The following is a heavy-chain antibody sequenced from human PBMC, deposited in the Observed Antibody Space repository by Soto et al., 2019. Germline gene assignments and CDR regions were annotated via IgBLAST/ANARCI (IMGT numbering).Heavy chain of an antibody. D-gene: IGHD5-12*01. J-gene: IGHJ6*02. CDR2: INPNSGGT. CDR1: GYTFTGYY. CDR3: ARDRGRDGYNCHYYYYYGMDV. Sequence: ASVKVSCQASGYTFTGYYMHWVRQAPGKGLEWMGWINPNSGGTNYAQKCQGWVTMTRDTSISTAYMELSRLRSDDTALYYCARDRGRDGYNCHYYYYYGMDVWGQGTTVTVSS. V-gene: IGHV1-2*04.